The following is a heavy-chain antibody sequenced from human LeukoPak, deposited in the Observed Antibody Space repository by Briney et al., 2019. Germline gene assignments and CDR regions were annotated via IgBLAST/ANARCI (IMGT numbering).Heavy chain of an antibody. D-gene: IGHD1-1*01. Sequence: GGSLRLSCAASGFTVSSNYMSWVRQAPGKGLEWVLVIYSGGNTYYADSVKGRFTISRDNSKNTLYLQMNSLRAEDTAVYYCATTGKTGTVDYWGQGTLVTVSS. J-gene: IGHJ4*02. V-gene: IGHV3-53*01. CDR3: ATTGKTGTVDY. CDR2: IYSGGNT. CDR1: GFTVSSNY.